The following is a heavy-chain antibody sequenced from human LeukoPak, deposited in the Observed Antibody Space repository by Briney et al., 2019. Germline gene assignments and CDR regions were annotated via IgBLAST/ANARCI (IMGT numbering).Heavy chain of an antibody. Sequence: PSETLSLTCTVSGGSISSYYWSWIRQPPGKGLEWIGYIYYSGSTNYNPSLKSRVTISVDTSKNQFSLKLSSVTAADTAVYYCARARITMVRGAPAYMDAWGKGTTVTVSS. CDR2: IYYSGST. V-gene: IGHV4-59*01. J-gene: IGHJ6*03. CDR1: GGSISSYY. CDR3: ARARITMVRGAPAYMDA. D-gene: IGHD3-10*01.